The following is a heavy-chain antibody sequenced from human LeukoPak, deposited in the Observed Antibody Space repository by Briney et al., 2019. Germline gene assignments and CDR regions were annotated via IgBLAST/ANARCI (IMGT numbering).Heavy chain of an antibody. J-gene: IGHJ3*02. Sequence: ASVKVSCKASGYSFTNYGINWVRQATGQGLEWMGWMNPNSGNTGYAQKFQGRVTITRNTSISTAYMELSSLRSEDTAVYYCARSRGYSYGFDAFDIWGQGTMVTVSS. V-gene: IGHV1-8*03. CDR3: ARSRGYSYGFDAFDI. CDR2: MNPNSGNT. CDR1: GYSFTNYG. D-gene: IGHD5-18*01.